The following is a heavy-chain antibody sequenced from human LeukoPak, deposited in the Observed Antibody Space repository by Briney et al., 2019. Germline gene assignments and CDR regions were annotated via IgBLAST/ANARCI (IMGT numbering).Heavy chain of an antibody. V-gene: IGHV3-7*01. CDR2: IKQDGSET. CDR1: GFTFTNNF. CDR3: VREGFYFFDF. Sequence: RGSLRLSCAASGFTFTNNFMSWVRQVPGKVLEWVANIKQDGSETTYADSVRGRFTIFRDNAKDSVYLQMNSLRAEDSATYYCVREGFYFFDFWGQGTLVTVSS. J-gene: IGHJ4*01.